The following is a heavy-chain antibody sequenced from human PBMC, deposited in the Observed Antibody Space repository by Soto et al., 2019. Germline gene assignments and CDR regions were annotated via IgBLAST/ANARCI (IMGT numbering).Heavy chain of an antibody. D-gene: IGHD3-3*01. CDR2: IIPMFGTT. J-gene: IGHJ6*02. CDR1: GGTFSSFA. CDR3: ARAANYDFWGGYYYGMDV. Sequence: QVHLAQSGAEVKKPGSSVKVSCKAPGGTFSSFAISWVRQAPGQGLEWMGGIIPMFGTTKYAHKFQGRVTITADKSTSTAYMELSSLRSEDTAVYYCARAANYDFWGGYYYGMDVWGQGTTVTVSS. V-gene: IGHV1-69*06.